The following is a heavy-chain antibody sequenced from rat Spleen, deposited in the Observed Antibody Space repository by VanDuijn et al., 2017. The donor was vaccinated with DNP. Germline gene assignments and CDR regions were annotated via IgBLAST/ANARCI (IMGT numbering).Heavy chain of an antibody. D-gene: IGHD1-3*01. Sequence: EVQLVESGGDLVQPGRSMKLSCSASGFTFSSFPMAWVRQAPTKGLEWVATITTSGGSTYYRDSVKGRFTISSDNAKSTLYLQMNSLRSEDTATYYCTRGRSMAFHAWDAWGQGTSVTVSS. V-gene: IGHV5-46*01. CDR3: TRGRSMAFHAWDA. J-gene: IGHJ4*01. CDR2: ITTSGGST. CDR1: GFTFSSFP.